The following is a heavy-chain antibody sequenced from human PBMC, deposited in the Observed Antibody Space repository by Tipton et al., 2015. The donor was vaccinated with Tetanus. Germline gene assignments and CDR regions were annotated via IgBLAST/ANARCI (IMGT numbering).Heavy chain of an antibody. Sequence: SLRLSCAASGFTFRNFNMNWVRQAPGQGLEWVSSISPISTYIFYGDSVKGRFTISRDNAKNSLHLQMDSLRAEDTAVYYCASLIVGVNNLPDAFDIWGQGTMVTVSS. CDR1: GFTFRNFN. CDR3: ASLIVGVNNLPDAFDI. J-gene: IGHJ3*02. V-gene: IGHV3-21*01. D-gene: IGHD1-26*01. CDR2: ISPISTYI.